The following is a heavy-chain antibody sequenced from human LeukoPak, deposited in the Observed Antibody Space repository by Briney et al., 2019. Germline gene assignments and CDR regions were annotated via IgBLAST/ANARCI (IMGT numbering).Heavy chain of an antibody. D-gene: IGHD2-2*02. V-gene: IGHV4-30-4*08. CDR2: IYYSGST. J-gene: IGHJ4*02. CDR3: ARAWHERYCSSTSCYTAFEDY. CDR1: GGSIRSGDYY. Sequence: SQTLSLTCTVSGGSIRSGDYYWSWIRQPPGKGLEWIGYIYYSGSTYYNPSLKSRVTISVDTSKNQFSLKLSSVTAADTAVYYCARAWHERYCSSTSCYTAFEDYWGQGTLVTVSS.